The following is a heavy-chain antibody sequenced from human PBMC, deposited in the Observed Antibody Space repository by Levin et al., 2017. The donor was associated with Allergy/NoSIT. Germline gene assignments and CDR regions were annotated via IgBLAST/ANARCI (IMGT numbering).Heavy chain of an antibody. CDR2: ISAYNANT. D-gene: IGHD3-10*01. Sequence: WASVKVSCKASGFSFSTYAISWVRQAPGQGLEWMGRISAYNANTHFAQKFQGRVTMTTDTSTSTAYMELRSLRSDDTAVYFCAREEDRRSAITLLRGDTFPFDIWGQGTMITVSS. V-gene: IGHV1-18*01. J-gene: IGHJ3*02. CDR3: AREEDRRSAITLLRGDTFPFDI. CDR1: GFSFSTYA.